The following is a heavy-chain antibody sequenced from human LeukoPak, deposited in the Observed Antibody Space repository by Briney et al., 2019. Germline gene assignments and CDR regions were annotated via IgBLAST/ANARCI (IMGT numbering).Heavy chain of an antibody. V-gene: IGHV1-3*01. D-gene: IGHD1-1*01. Sequence: ASVKVSCKASGYTFTNYAMHWVRRAPGQRLEWMGWINAGNGDTKYSQKFQGRVTIARDTSASIVYMELSSLRSEDTAIYYCARDRGGTGDFDYWGQGTLVTVSS. CDR2: INAGNGDT. J-gene: IGHJ4*02. CDR1: GYTFTNYA. CDR3: ARDRGGTGDFDY.